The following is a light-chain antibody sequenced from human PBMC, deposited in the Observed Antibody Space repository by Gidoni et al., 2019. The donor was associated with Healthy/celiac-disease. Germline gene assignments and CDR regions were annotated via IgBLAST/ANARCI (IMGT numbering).Light chain of an antibody. CDR1: QSVNSFY. V-gene: IGKV3-20*01. CDR3: QQYGTSPLFT. CDR2: GAS. Sequence: EIVLTQSPGTLSLSPGERATLSCRASQSVNSFYLAWYQQKPCQAPRLLIYGASSRATGIPDRFSGSGSGTDFTLTISRLEPEDFAVYYCQQYGTSPLFTFXPXTKVDIK. J-gene: IGKJ3*01.